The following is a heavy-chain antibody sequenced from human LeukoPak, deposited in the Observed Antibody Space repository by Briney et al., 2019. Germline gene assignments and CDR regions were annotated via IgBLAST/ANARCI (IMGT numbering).Heavy chain of an antibody. J-gene: IGHJ4*02. CDR1: GFTFSDCG. V-gene: IGHV3-33*08. Sequence: GRSLRLSCAASGFTFSDCGMHWVRQTPGKGLEWVALICYDGGNKYYAGSVKGRYTISRDNSKHTLYLQMNSLRAEDTAVYYCARGYYYHTSGYWGIDYWGQGTLVTVSS. D-gene: IGHD3-22*01. CDR2: ICYDGGNK. CDR3: ARGYYYHTSGYWGIDY.